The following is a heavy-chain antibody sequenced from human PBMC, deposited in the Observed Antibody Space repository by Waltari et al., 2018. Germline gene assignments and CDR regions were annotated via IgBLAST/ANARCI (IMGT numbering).Heavy chain of an antibody. CDR1: GFTFSSYW. J-gene: IGHJ3*02. CDR3: ANLYYYDSSGYDAFDI. D-gene: IGHD3-22*01. Sequence: EVQLVESGGGLVQPGGSLRLSCAASGFTFSSYWMSWVRQAPGKGLEWVANIKQDGSEKYYVDSVKGRFTISRDNAKNTLYLQMNSLRAEDTAMYYCANLYYYDSSGYDAFDIWGQGTMVTVSS. CDR2: IKQDGSEK. V-gene: IGHV3-7*01.